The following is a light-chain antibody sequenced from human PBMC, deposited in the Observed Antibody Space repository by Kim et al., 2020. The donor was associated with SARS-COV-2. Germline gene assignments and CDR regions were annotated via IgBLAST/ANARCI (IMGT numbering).Light chain of an antibody. V-gene: IGKV3-11*01. CDR1: QSFTND. Sequence: LAPREGVTLSCRASQSFTNDLAWYQQKSGQAPRLLIYDASIRAAGIPASFSGSGFGTDFTLTISSLEPEDCAVYYCQQRDSWPRTFGQGTKVDIK. J-gene: IGKJ1*01. CDR3: QQRDSWPRT. CDR2: DAS.